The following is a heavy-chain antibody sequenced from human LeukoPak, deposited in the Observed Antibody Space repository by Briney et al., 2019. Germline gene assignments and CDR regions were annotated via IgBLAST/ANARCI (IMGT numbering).Heavy chain of an antibody. Sequence: ASVKVSCKASRYTFTGYYMHWVRQAPGQGLEWMGWINPNSGGTNYAQKFQGWVTMTRDTSISTAYMELSRLRSDDTAVYYCARASGPAGNYDYVWGSYRYNDDAFDIWGQGTMVSVSS. CDR3: ARASGPAGNYDYVWGSYRYNDDAFDI. CDR1: RYTFTGYY. V-gene: IGHV1-2*04. D-gene: IGHD3-16*02. CDR2: INPNSGGT. J-gene: IGHJ3*02.